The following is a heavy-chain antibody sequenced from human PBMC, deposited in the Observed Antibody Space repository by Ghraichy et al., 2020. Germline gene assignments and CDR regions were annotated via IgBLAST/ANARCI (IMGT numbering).Heavy chain of an antibody. Sequence: GGSLRLSCAASGFSVSSNDMHWVRQAPGKGLEWVSLIYSSGTTHYADAVKDRLTISRYTSKNTVYLQMNILRVEDTAVYYCSRRPVVAVPGSGGDNWGQGVLVTVSS. D-gene: IGHD6-19*01. CDR2: IYSSGTT. CDR3: SRRPVVAVPGSGGDN. V-gene: IGHV3-53*01. J-gene: IGHJ4*02. CDR1: GFSVSSND.